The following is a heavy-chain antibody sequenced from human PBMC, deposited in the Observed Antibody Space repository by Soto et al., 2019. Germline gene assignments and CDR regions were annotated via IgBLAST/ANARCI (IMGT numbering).Heavy chain of an antibody. J-gene: IGHJ6*03. V-gene: IGHV3-9*01. CDR3: AKDAYKLARPSYYYYYMDV. D-gene: IGHD3-16*01. Sequence: GGSLRLSCAASGFTFDDYAMHWVRQAPGKGLEWVSGISWNSGSIGYADSVKGRFTISRDNAKNSLYLQMNSLRAEDTALYYCAKDAYKLARPSYYYYYMDVWGKGTTVTVSS. CDR2: ISWNSGSI. CDR1: GFTFDDYA.